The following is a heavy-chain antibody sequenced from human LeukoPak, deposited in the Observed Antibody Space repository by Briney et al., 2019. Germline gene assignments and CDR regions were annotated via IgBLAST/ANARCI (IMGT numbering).Heavy chain of an antibody. J-gene: IGHJ5*02. CDR1: GGSISSSSYY. V-gene: IGHV4-39*07. CDR2: IYYSGST. D-gene: IGHD3-10*01. CDR3: ARDPGHGELLSGGWFDP. Sequence: SETLSLTCTVSGGSISSSSYYWGWIRQPPGKGLEWIGSIYYSGSTYYNPSLKSRVTISVDTSKNQFSLKLSSVTAADTAVYYCARDPGHGELLSGGWFDPWGQGTLVTVSS.